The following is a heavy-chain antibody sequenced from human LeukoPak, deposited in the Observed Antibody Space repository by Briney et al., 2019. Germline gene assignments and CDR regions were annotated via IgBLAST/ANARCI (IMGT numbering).Heavy chain of an antibody. D-gene: IGHD6-13*01. CDR3: ARQSIAAAGTDY. Sequence: SETLSLTCAVYGGSFSGYYWSWIRQPPGKGLGWIGEINHNGSTNYNPSLKGRVTISVDTSKNQFSLKLSSVTAADTAVYYCARQSIAAAGTDYWGQGTLVTVSS. J-gene: IGHJ4*02. V-gene: IGHV4-34*01. CDR2: INHNGST. CDR1: GGSFSGYY.